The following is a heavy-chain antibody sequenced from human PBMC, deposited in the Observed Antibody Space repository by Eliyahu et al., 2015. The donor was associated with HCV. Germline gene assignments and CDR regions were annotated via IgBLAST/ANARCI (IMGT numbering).Heavy chain of an antibody. CDR2: XNHSGST. D-gene: IGHD6-6*01. CDR3: ARANEYSSSYGWFDP. Sequence: QVQLQQWGAGLLKPSETLSLTCXVXGGSXXGYYWXWIRQPPGKGLEWIGEXNHSGSTNYNPSLKSRVTISVDTSKNQFSLKLSSVTAADTAVYYCARANEYSSSYGWFDPWGQGTLVTVSS. J-gene: IGHJ5*02. CDR1: GGSXXGYY. V-gene: IGHV4-34*01.